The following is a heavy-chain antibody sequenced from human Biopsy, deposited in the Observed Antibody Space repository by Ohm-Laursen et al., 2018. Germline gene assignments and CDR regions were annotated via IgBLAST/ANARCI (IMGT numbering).Heavy chain of an antibody. J-gene: IGHJ4*02. CDR1: GGSIGSFF. D-gene: IGHD1-26*01. Sequence: SKTLSLTCTVSGGSIGSFFWSWIRQPPGKGLEWIGYIYYSGSTNYNPSLRSRVTISVDRSKNKFSLELSSVTAADTAVYYCARVGAGAPSIDYFDYWGQGALVTVSS. CDR3: ARVGAGAPSIDYFDY. CDR2: IYYSGST. V-gene: IGHV4-59*01.